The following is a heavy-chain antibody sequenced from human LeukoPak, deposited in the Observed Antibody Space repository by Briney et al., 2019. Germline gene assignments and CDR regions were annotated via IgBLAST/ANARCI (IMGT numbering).Heavy chain of an antibody. Sequence: GGSLRLSCAASGFTFSSYAMHWVRQGPGKGLEWVTVSNDGSNKYYADSVKGRFTISRDNAKNSLYLQMNSLRAEDTAVYYCAELGITMIGGVWGKGTTVTISS. CDR2: SNDGSNK. V-gene: IGHV3-30*04. D-gene: IGHD3-10*02. CDR3: AELGITMIGGV. CDR1: GFTFSSYA. J-gene: IGHJ6*04.